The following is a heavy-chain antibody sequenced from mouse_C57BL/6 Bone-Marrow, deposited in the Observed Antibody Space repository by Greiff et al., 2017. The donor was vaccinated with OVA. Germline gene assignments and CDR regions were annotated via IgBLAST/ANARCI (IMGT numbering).Heavy chain of an antibody. CDR1: GFTFSSYA. Sequence: EVKLVESGGGLVKPGGSLKLSCAASGFTFSSYAMSWVRQTPEKRLEWVATISDGGSYTYYPDNVKGRFTISRDNAKNNLYLQMSHLQSEDTAMYYCAREGNYYGSSYGYFDVWGTGTTVTVSS. CDR3: AREGNYYGSSYGYFDV. D-gene: IGHD1-1*01. CDR2: ISDGGSYT. J-gene: IGHJ1*03. V-gene: IGHV5-4*01.